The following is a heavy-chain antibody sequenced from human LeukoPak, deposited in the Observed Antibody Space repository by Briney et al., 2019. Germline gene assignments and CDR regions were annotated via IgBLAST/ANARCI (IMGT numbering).Heavy chain of an antibody. D-gene: IGHD6-6*01. J-gene: IGHJ4*02. CDR3: ATQILAARTRFDY. CDR1: GYTLTELS. CDR2: FGPEDGET. V-gene: IGHV1-24*01. Sequence: ASVKVSCKVSGYTLTELSMHWVRQAPGKGLEWMGGFGPEDGETIYAQKFQGRVTMTEDTSTDTAYMELSSLRSEDTAVYYCATQILAARTRFDYWGQGTLVTVSS.